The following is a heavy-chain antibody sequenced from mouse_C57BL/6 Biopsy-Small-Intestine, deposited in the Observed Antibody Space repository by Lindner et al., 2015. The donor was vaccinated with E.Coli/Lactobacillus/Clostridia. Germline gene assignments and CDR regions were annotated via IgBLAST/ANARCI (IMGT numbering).Heavy chain of an antibody. V-gene: IGHV1-9*01. J-gene: IGHJ4*01. CDR2: ILPGSGST. CDR3: ANYYGSSYLFYAMDY. CDR1: GYTFTGYW. Sequence: VQLQESGAELMKPGASVKLSCKATGYTFTGYWIEWVKQRPGHGLEWIGEILPGSGSTYYNEKFKGKATFTADTSSNTAYMQLSSLTTEDSAIYYCANYYGSSYLFYAMDYWGQGTSVTVSS. D-gene: IGHD1-1*01.